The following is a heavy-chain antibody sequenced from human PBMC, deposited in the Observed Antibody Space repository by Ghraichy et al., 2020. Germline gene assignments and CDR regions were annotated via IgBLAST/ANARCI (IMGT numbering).Heavy chain of an antibody. D-gene: IGHD3-10*01. Sequence: GSLRLSCAVSGGSITSLYWNWIRQPPGKGLEWIGYVSHSGSTNYNPSLKSRVTISMDTSKNQFSLKLTSVTAADTAVYYCARRGQFGGYFDLWGRGTLVTVSA. CDR2: VSHSGST. V-gene: IGHV4-59*08. J-gene: IGHJ2*01. CDR1: GGSITSLY. CDR3: ARRGQFGGYFDL.